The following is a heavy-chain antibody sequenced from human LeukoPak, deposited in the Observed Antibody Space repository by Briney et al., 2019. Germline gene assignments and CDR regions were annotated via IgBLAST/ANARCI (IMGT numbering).Heavy chain of an antibody. CDR2: IYHSGST. V-gene: IGHV4-38-2*01. CDR3: ASSNWNDVGWFDP. J-gene: IGHJ5*02. D-gene: IGHD1-20*01. Sequence: SETLSLTCAVSGYSISSGYYWGWIRQPPGKGLEWNGSIYHSGSTYYNPSLKSRVTISVDTSKNQFSLKLSSVTAADTAVYYCASSNWNDVGWFDPWGQGTLVTVSS. CDR1: GYSISSGYY.